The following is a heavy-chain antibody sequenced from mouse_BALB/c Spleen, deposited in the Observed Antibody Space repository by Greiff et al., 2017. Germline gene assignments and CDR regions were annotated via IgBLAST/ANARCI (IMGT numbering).Heavy chain of an antibody. D-gene: IGHD2-2*01. J-gene: IGHJ3*01. CDR2: IRNKANGYTT. CDR1: GFTFTDYY. V-gene: IGHV7-3*02. CDR3: ARPFYYGYDWFAY. Sequence: EVMLVESGGGLVQPGGSLRLSCATSGFTFTDYYMSWVRQPPGKALEWLGFIRNKANGYTTEYSASVKGRFTISRDNSQSILYLQMNTLRAEDSATYYCARPFYYGYDWFAYWGQGTLVTVSA.